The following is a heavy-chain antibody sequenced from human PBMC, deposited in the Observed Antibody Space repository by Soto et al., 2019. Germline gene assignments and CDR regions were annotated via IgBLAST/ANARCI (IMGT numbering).Heavy chain of an antibody. V-gene: IGHV1-18*04. CDR1: GYTFTSYG. Sequence: QVQLVQSGAEVKKPGASVKVSCKASGYTFTSYGISWVRQAPGQGLEWMGWIRAYTGNTNYAQKLQGRVTMTTDTSTSTAYLERRSLRSDATAVYYCASDPFWRIQLWFGPNGYYFDYWGQGTLVTFSS. CDR2: IRAYTGNT. CDR3: ASDPFWRIQLWFGPNGYYFDY. J-gene: IGHJ4*02. D-gene: IGHD5-18*01.